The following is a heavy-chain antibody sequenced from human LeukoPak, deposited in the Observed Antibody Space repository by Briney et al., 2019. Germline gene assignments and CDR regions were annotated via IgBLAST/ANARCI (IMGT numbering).Heavy chain of an antibody. CDR3: ARDPYYGDYVV. J-gene: IGHJ4*02. V-gene: IGHV3-48*03. CDR1: GFTFSSYE. CDR2: ISSSGSTI. D-gene: IGHD4-17*01. Sequence: PGGSLRLSCAASGFTFSSYEMNWVRQAPGKGLEWVSYISSSGSTIYYADSVKGRFTISRDNAKNSLYLQMNSLRAEDTAVYYCARDPYYGDYVVWGQGTLVPVSS.